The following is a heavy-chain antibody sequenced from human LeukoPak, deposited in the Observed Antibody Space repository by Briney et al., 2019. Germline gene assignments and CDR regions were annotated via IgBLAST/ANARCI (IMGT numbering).Heavy chain of an antibody. D-gene: IGHD2-2*01. CDR1: GYSFTTYW. CDR2: IYPGDSDT. CDR3: ARRQGCTSSSCPPDY. Sequence: GESLKISCRGSGYSFTTYWIGWVRQIPGKGLEWMGIIYPGDSDTRYTPSFQGQVTMSADKSINTPYLQWSSLKASDTAMYYCARRQGCTSSSCPPDYWGQGTLVTVSP. J-gene: IGHJ4*02. V-gene: IGHV5-51*01.